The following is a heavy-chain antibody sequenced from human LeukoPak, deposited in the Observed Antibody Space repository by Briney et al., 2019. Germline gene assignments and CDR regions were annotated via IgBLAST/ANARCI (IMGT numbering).Heavy chain of an antibody. J-gene: IGHJ4*02. Sequence: PSETLSLTCTVSGASISRYYWTWIRQPAGKGLEWIGRIYGSGNNNYNPSLMSRVTMSTDTSKNQFSLSLRSVTAADTAVYYCATGEGYGDDLPFHSWGQGTLVTVSS. D-gene: IGHD4-17*01. CDR2: IYGSGNN. V-gene: IGHV4-4*07. CDR1: GASISRYY. CDR3: ATGEGYGDDLPFHS.